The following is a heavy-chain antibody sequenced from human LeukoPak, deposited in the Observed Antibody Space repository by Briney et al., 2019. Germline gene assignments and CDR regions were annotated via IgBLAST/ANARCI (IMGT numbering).Heavy chain of an antibody. J-gene: IGHJ4*02. D-gene: IGHD6-19*01. CDR1: GFTFSSYA. CDR3: ASGMPYSSGWYTPGGYFDY. CDR2: ISYDGSNK. Sequence: QPGGSLRLSCAAPGFTFSSYAMHWVRQAPGKGLEWVAVISYDGSNKYYADSVKGRFTISRDNSKNTLYLQMNSLRAEDTAVYYCASGMPYSSGWYTPGGYFDYWGQGTLVTVSS. V-gene: IGHV3-30-3*01.